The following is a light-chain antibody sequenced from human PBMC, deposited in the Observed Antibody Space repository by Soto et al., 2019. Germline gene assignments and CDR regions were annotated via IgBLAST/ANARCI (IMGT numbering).Light chain of an antibody. Sequence: DIVMTQSPLSLPVTPGEPASISCRSSQSLLHSNGYNYLDWYQQKPGQPPKLLIYWASTRESGVSGRFSGSGSGTDFTLTISSLQAEDVALYYCQQYYGPPYTFGQGTKLEIK. CDR3: QQYYGPPYT. CDR2: WAS. J-gene: IGKJ2*01. V-gene: IGKV2-28*01. CDR1: QSLLHSNGYNY.